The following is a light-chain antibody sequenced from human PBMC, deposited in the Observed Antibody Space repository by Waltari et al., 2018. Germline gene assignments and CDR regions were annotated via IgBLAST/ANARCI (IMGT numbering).Light chain of an antibody. V-gene: IGKV3-20*01. CDR2: GAS. Sequence: EIVLTQSPGTVSLSPGERATLSCRASQSVTSNYLAWYQQRPGQAPRLLIYGASNRATGIPDRFSGSGSGTDFSLTINRLEPEDFAVYYCQQYDRSPETFGQGTKLEIK. CDR1: QSVTSNY. J-gene: IGKJ2*01. CDR3: QQYDRSPET.